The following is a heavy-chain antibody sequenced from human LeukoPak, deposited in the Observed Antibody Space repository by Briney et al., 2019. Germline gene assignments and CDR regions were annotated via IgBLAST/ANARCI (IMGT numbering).Heavy chain of an antibody. Sequence: PGGSLRLSCAASGFTFSNYGMHWVRQAPGKRLEWVTFIRYDGSDKYYADSVKGRFTTSRDNSKNTLYLQMNNVRPDDMAVYYCAELGITMIGGVWGKGTTVTIS. D-gene: IGHD3-10*02. J-gene: IGHJ6*03. CDR3: AELGITMIGGV. V-gene: IGHV3-30*02. CDR1: GFTFSNYG. CDR2: IRYDGSDK.